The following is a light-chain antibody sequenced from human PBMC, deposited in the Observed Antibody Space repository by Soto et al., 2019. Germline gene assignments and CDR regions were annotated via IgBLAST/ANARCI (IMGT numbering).Light chain of an antibody. CDR1: QSVRSDY. J-gene: IGKJ4*01. CDR2: GVS. CDR3: QKYGNSPLT. V-gene: IGKV3-20*01. Sequence: VLTQSPDTLSFSPGHSATLSCRASQSVRSDYFAWYQQKPGQAPRVIIFGVSTRATGVPDRFSGSGSGTDFTLTISSLEPEDFALYYCQKYGNSPLTCGGGTKVDIK.